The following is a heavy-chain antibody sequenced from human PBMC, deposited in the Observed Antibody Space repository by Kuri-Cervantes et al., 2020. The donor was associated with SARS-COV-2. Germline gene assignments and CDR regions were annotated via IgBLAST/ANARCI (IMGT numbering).Heavy chain of an antibody. Sequence: GESLKISCATSGFTFNNYAMHWVRQTPGEGLEWVAITSFDGSNKYYAESVKGRFTISRDNSKNTLYLQMNNMRAEDTAVYYCAKVAQLTYCGGDCYFYYYYGMDVWGQGTTVTVSS. CDR2: TSFDGSNK. CDR1: GFTFNNYA. V-gene: IGHV3-30*14. D-gene: IGHD2-21*01. CDR3: AKVAQLTYCGGDCYFYYYYGMDV. J-gene: IGHJ6*02.